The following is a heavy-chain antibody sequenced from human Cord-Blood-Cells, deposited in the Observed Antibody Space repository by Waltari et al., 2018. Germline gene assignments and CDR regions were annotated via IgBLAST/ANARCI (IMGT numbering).Heavy chain of an antibody. CDR2: INPNSGGT. V-gene: IGHV1-2*02. CDR3: ARVKIAAAGTD. D-gene: IGHD6-13*01. CDR1: GYTFTGSS. J-gene: IGHJ4*02. Sequence: QVYLVQSGAAVKKPGASGKVSCMASGYTFTGSSMHWVRPAPAQGLEWMGWINPNSGGTNYAQKFQGRVTMTRDTSIITAYMDLSRLRSDDTAVYYCARVKIAAAGTDWGQGTLVTVSS.